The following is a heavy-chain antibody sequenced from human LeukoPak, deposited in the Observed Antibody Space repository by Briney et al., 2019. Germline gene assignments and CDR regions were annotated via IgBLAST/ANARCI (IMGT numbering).Heavy chain of an antibody. V-gene: IGHV3-21*01. J-gene: IGHJ5*02. CDR3: ARGRYYDFWSGYFRSDWFDP. Sequence: GGSLRLSCAASGFTFSSYSMNWVRQAPGKGLEWVSSISSSSSYIYYADSVKGRFTISRDNAKNSLYLQMNSLRAEDTAVYYCARGRYYDFWSGYFRSDWFDPWGQGTLVTVSS. CDR2: ISSSSSYI. CDR1: GFTFSSYS. D-gene: IGHD3-3*01.